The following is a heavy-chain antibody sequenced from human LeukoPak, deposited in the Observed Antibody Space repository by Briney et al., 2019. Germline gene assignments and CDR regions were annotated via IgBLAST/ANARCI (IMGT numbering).Heavy chain of an antibody. V-gene: IGHV5-51*01. Sequence: GESLKISCKGSGYNFTTSWIGWVRQMPGKGLEWMGTIYVGDSDTRYSPSFQGQVTISADKSITTAYLHWSSLKVSDTAMYYCTKEDTTWGQGTLVTVSS. CDR3: TKEDTT. J-gene: IGHJ5*02. CDR2: IYVGDSDT. CDR1: GYNFTTSW.